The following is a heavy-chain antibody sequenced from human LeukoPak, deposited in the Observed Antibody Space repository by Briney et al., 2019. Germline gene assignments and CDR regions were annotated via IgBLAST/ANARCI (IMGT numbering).Heavy chain of an antibody. CDR3: ARDSRGSYQFDY. D-gene: IGHD1-26*01. CDR2: ISGSGGST. CDR1: GFTFSSYA. V-gene: IGHV3-23*01. Sequence: PGGSLRLSCAASGFTFSSYAMSWVRQAPGKGLEWVSAISGSGGSTYYADSVKGRFTISRDNSKNTLYLQMNSLRAEDTAVYYCARDSRGSYQFDYWGQGTLVTVSS. J-gene: IGHJ4*02.